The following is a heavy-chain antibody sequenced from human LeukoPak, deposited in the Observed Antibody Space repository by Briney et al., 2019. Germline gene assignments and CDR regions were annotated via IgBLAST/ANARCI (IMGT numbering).Heavy chain of an antibody. CDR3: ARAPKVLGGPGHMDV. CDR2: NSGSY. D-gene: IGHD3-16*01. V-gene: IGHV4-59*01. CDR1: GGSITGYY. J-gene: IGHJ6*03. Sequence: SETLSLTYTVSGGSITGYYWSCMRQSPGKGLEWIGHNSGSYNYNPSLSSRLTMSVDTSKNQFSLRLSAVTAADTAVYYCARAPKVLGGPGHMDVWGKGTTVTVSS.